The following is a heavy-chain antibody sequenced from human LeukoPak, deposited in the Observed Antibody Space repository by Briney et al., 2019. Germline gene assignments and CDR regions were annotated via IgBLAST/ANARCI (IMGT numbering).Heavy chain of an antibody. CDR1: GYTFNSHG. CDR3: ARNKTTGGGGFVY. J-gene: IGHJ4*02. V-gene: IGHV1-18*04. D-gene: IGHD3-16*01. Sequence: GASVNVSCKASGYTFNSHGISGIGQAPGQGREGMGWSSGWYGYTKYAQKYQSRVTMTTDTSTDTSYMKLRSMRSDDTAVYYCARNKTTGGGGFVYWGQRTLITVSS. CDR2: SSGWYGYT.